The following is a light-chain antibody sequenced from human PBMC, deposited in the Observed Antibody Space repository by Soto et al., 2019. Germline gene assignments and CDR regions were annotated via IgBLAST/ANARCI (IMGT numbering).Light chain of an antibody. CDR3: MQALQTPYT. CDR2: LGS. J-gene: IGKJ2*01. CDR1: QSLLHSNGYNF. V-gene: IGKV2-28*01. Sequence: DIVMTQSPLSLPVTPEEPASISCRSSQSLLHSNGYNFMDWYLQKPGQSPQLLIYLGSNRASGVPDRFSGSGSGTDFTLKINRVEAGDVGVYYCMQALQTPYTFGQGTKLEIK.